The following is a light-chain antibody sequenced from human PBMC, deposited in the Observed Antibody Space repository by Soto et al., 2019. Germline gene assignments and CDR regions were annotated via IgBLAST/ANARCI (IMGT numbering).Light chain of an antibody. CDR3: QHYNSYSEA. V-gene: IGKV1-5*03. J-gene: IGKJ1*01. Sequence: DIQMTQSPSTLSGYVGDRVTITCRASQTISSWLAWYQQKPGKAPKLLLYKASTLKSGVPSRFSGSGSGTEFTLTISSLQPDDVATYYCQHYNSYSEAFGQGTKVDIK. CDR2: KAS. CDR1: QTISSW.